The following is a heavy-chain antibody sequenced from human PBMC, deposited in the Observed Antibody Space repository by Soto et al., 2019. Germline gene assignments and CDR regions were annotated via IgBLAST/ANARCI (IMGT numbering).Heavy chain of an antibody. CDR2: ISAYNGNT. V-gene: IGHV1-18*01. CDR3: ARDKSLTMVYEGDYYYYYMDV. J-gene: IGHJ6*03. D-gene: IGHD2-8*01. CDR1: GYTFTSYG. Sequence: ASVKVSCKASGYTFTSYGISWVRQAPGQGLEWMGWISAYNGNTNYAQKLQGRVTMTTDTSTSTAYMELRSLRSDDTAVYYCARDKSLTMVYEGDYYYYYMDVWGKGTTVTVSS.